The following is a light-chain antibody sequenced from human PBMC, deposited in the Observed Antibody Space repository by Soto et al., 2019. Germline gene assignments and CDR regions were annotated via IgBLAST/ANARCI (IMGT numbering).Light chain of an antibody. CDR3: QQYGRSPLT. J-gene: IGKJ4*01. V-gene: IGKV3-20*01. CDR1: QSVKNNY. Sequence: EIVLTQSPDTLSLSPGERATLSCRASQSVKNNYLAWYQQKHGQAPRFLIYDASSRATGIPDRFSGSGSGTDFTLTISRLEPEDFAVYYCQQYGRSPLTFGGGTKVEIK. CDR2: DAS.